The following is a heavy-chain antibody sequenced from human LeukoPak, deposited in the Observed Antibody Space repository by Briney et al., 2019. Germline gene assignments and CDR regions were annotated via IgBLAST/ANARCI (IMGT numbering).Heavy chain of an antibody. CDR3: ARVRLGYSGYDYRNPYYYGMDV. Sequence: SETLSLTCTVSGGSISSYYWSWIRQPPGKGLEWIGYIYYSGSTNYNPPLKSRVTISVDTSKNQFSLKLSSVTAADTAVYYCARVRLGYSGYDYRNPYYYGMDVWGQGTTVTVSS. CDR2: IYYSGST. J-gene: IGHJ6*02. CDR1: GGSISSYY. D-gene: IGHD5-12*01. V-gene: IGHV4-59*01.